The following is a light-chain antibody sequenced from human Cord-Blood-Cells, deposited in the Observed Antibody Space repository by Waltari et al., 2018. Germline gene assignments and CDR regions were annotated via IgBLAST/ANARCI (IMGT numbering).Light chain of an antibody. J-gene: IGKJ2*01. CDR2: GAY. CDR1: QSVSSSY. Sequence: EIVLTQSPGTLSLSPGERATLSCRASQSVSSSYLAWYQQKPGQAPRLLIYGAYSRPTGIPDRFSGSGSGTDFTLTISRLEPEDFAVYYCQQYGSSPYTFGQVTKLEIK. CDR3: QQYGSSPYT. V-gene: IGKV3-20*01.